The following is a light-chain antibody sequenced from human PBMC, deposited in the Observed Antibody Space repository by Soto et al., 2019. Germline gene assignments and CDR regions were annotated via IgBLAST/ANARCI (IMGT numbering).Light chain of an antibody. V-gene: IGKV3-20*01. CDR3: QFFGSTLYT. CDR1: QSISSSY. Sequence: EIELTQSPGTLSLSPGERATLACRASQSISSSYLAWYQQKPGQAPRLLIYGASSRANGIPDRFSGSGSGTDFTLTISRLEPEDFAVYYCQFFGSTLYTFGQGTKLEIK. CDR2: GAS. J-gene: IGKJ2*01.